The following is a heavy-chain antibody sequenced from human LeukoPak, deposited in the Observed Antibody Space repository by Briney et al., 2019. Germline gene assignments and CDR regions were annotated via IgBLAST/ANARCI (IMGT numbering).Heavy chain of an antibody. J-gene: IGHJ3*02. CDR3: ARVPGHYYDSSGRKAGDAFDI. D-gene: IGHD3-22*01. Sequence: ASVTVSCKASGYTFTSYYMHWVRQAPGQGLAWMGIINPSGGSTSYAQKFQGRVTMTRDTSTSTVYMELSSLRSEDTAVYYCARVPGHYYDSSGRKAGDAFDIWGQGTMVTVSS. CDR1: GYTFTSYY. CDR2: INPSGGST. V-gene: IGHV1-46*01.